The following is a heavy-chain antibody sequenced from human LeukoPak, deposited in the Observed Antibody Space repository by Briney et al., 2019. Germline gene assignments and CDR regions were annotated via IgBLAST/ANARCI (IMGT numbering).Heavy chain of an antibody. CDR3: ARGNHYDSSGPIGY. Sequence: SETLSLTCAVYGGSFSGYYWSWIRQPPGKGLEWIGEINHSGSTNYNPSLKSRVTISVDTSKNQFSLKLSSVTAADTAVYYCARGNHYDSSGPIGYWGQGTLVTVSS. V-gene: IGHV4-34*01. CDR2: INHSGST. D-gene: IGHD3-22*01. J-gene: IGHJ4*02. CDR1: GGSFSGYY.